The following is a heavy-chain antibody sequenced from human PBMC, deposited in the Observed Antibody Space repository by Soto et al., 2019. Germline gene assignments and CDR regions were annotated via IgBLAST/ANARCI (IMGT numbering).Heavy chain of an antibody. CDR1: GFTFSTHA. D-gene: IGHD6-13*01. J-gene: IGHJ4*02. V-gene: IGHV3-30-3*01. Sequence: QVQLVESGGGVVQPGRSLRLSCAASGFTFSTHAMHWVRQAPGKGLECVAIVSFDGSNTYYADSVKGRFTISRDNSKNTLYLQMSGLTPEDTAFYYCARDQTGITTAGGGRIDHWCQGTLVTVSS. CDR2: VSFDGSNT. CDR3: ARDQTGITTAGGGRIDH.